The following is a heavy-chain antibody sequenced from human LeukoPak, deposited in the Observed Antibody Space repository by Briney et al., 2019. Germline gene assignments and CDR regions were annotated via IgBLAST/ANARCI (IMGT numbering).Heavy chain of an antibody. CDR2: IYSGGNT. J-gene: IGHJ4*02. CDR1: GFTVSSNS. V-gene: IGHV3-53*01. Sequence: GGSLRLSCTVSGFTVSSNSWSWVRQAPGKGLEWVSFIYSGGNTHYSDSVKGRFTLSRDNSKNTLYLQMNSLRAEDTAIYYCAKRAGEYSHPYDYWGQGTLVTVSS. D-gene: IGHD2-15*01. CDR3: AKRAGEYSHPYDY.